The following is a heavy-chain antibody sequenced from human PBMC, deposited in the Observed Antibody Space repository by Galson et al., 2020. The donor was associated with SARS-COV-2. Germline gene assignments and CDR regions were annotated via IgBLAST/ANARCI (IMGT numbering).Heavy chain of an antibody. CDR3: TRGYQLLDHYYFYGMDV. Sequence: TGGSMRLSCTASGFTFGDYAMSWVRQAPGKGLEWVGFIRSKAYGGTTEYAASVKGRFTISRDDSKSIAYLQMNSLKTEDTAVYYCTRGYQLLDHYYFYGMDVWGQGTTFTVSS. CDR1: GFTFGDYA. J-gene: IGHJ6*02. D-gene: IGHD2-2*02. V-gene: IGHV3-49*04. CDR2: IRSKAYGGTT.